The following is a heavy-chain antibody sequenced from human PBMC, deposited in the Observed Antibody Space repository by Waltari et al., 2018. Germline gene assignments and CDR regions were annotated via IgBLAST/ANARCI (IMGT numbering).Heavy chain of an antibody. D-gene: IGHD1-26*01. Sequence: QVQLQESGTGLVKPSATLSLTCTGSGGSISSYYWSWIRQPAGKGLELIGRIYTSGSTNYNPSLKSRVTMSVDTSKNQFSLKLSSVTAADTAVYYCAREGVVGATNWGQGTLVTVSS. J-gene: IGHJ4*02. CDR1: GGSISSYY. CDR3: AREGVVGATN. V-gene: IGHV4-4*07. CDR2: IYTSGST.